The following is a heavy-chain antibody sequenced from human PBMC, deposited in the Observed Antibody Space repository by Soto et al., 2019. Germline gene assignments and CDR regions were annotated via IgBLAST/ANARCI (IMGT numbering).Heavy chain of an antibody. V-gene: IGHV3-21*01. CDR2: ISSSSSYI. J-gene: IGHJ5*02. D-gene: IGHD2-2*01. CDR3: ARDSLYQGGVTTFGP. CDR1: GFTFSSYS. Sequence: EVQLVESGGGLVKPGGSLRLSCAASGFTFSSYSMNWVRQAPGKGLEWVSSISSSSSYIYYADSVKGRFTISRDNAKNSPQLQMNTLRVEDTAVYYCARDSLYQGGVTTFGPGGQGTLVTVSS.